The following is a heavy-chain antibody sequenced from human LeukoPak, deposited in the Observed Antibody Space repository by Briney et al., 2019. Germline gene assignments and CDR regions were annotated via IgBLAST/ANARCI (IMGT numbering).Heavy chain of an antibody. CDR1: GYIFNNYA. CDR2: ISSSSSYI. V-gene: IGHV3-21*01. J-gene: IGHJ4*02. CDR3: ARDGADVVAATGGVGY. Sequence: PGGSLRLSCVASGYIFNNYAVSWVRQAPGKGLEWVSSISSSSSYIYYADSVKGRFTISRDNAKNSLYLQMNSLRAEDTAVYYCARDGADVVAATGGVGYWGQGTLVTVSS. D-gene: IGHD2-15*01.